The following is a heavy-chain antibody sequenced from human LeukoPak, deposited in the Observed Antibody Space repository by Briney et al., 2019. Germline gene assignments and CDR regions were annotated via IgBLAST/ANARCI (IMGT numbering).Heavy chain of an antibody. J-gene: IGHJ4*02. CDR1: GYTFTSYY. CDR2: INPSCGST. D-gene: IGHD2-2*01. Sequence: ASVKVSCKASGYTFTSYYMHWVRQAPGQGLEWMGIINPSCGSTSYAQKFQGRVTMTRDTSTSTVYMELSSLRSEDTAVYYCARFPGGSSALPGDFDYWGQGTLVTVSS. V-gene: IGHV1-46*01. CDR3: ARFPGGSSALPGDFDY.